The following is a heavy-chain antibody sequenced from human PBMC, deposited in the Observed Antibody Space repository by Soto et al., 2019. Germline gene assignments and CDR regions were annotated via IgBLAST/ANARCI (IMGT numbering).Heavy chain of an antibody. CDR1: GGTFSSYA. V-gene: IGHV1-69*06. J-gene: IGHJ4*02. CDR2: IIPIFGTA. CDR3: ARESSSGRRDRLDY. D-gene: IGHD3-22*01. Sequence: SVKVSCKASGGTFSSYAISWVRQAPGQGLEWMGGIIPIFGTANYAQKFQGRVTITADKSTSTAYTVFLRMNSLRAEDTAVYYCARESSSGRRDRLDYWGQGTLVTVSS.